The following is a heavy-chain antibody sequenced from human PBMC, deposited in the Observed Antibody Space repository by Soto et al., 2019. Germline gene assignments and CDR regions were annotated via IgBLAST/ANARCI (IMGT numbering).Heavy chain of an antibody. CDR2: IYYSGST. J-gene: IGHJ6*02. CDR3: ARHETGPRGYYYGMDV. V-gene: IGHV4-59*08. D-gene: IGHD1-7*01. CDR1: GGSISSYY. Sequence: SETLSLTCIVSGGSISSYYWSWIRQPPGKGLEWIGYIYYSGSTNYNPSLKSRVTISVDTSKNQFSLKLSSVTAADTAVYYCARHETGPRGYYYGMDVWGQGTTVTVSS.